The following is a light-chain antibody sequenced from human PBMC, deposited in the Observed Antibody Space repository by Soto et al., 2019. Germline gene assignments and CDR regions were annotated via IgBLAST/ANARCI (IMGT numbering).Light chain of an antibody. Sequence: QSALTQPASVSGSPGQSITISCTGTSSDVGSYNYVSWYQQHPGKAPKLMIYDVSNRPSGVSDRFSGSKSGNTASLTISGLQAEDEADYYCSSYTRRSTVVFGGGTKVTVL. V-gene: IGLV2-14*01. CDR2: DVS. J-gene: IGLJ2*01. CDR1: SSDVGSYNY. CDR3: SSYTRRSTVV.